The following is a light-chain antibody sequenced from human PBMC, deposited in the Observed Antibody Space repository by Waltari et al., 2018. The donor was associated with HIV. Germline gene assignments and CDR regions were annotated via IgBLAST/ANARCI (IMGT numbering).Light chain of an antibody. J-gene: IGLJ3*02. V-gene: IGLV3-25*03. Sequence: SYDLTQTPSVSVSPGQTARINCSRGSLPKRYSSWYRQKAGQAPVLLIYKDIERPSGIPERISGSESGTGVTFTISGVQAGDEGDYFCQSTDFDGTWVFGGGTKLTVL. CDR3: QSTDFDGTWV. CDR2: KDI. CDR1: SLPKRY.